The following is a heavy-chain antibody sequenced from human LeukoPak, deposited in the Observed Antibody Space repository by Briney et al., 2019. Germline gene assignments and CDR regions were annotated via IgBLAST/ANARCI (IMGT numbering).Heavy chain of an antibody. J-gene: IGHJ4*02. Sequence: GGSLRLSCAASGFTLSNYWMHWVRQAPGKGPVWVSRINSDGSSTSYADSVKGRFNISRDNAKNALYLQMSSLRPEDTAVYYCARGIFDEGLDWGQETLVTVSS. CDR3: ARGIFDEGLD. CDR2: INSDGSST. CDR1: GFTLSNYW. V-gene: IGHV3-74*01. D-gene: IGHD3-9*01.